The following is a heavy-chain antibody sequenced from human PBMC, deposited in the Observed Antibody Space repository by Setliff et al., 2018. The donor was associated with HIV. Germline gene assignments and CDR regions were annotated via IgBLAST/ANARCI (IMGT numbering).Heavy chain of an antibody. J-gene: IGHJ3*02. V-gene: IGHV4-61*09. CDR2: LYIRTGTT. D-gene: IGHD2-15*01. Sequence: SETLSLTCTVSGASISDGTFYWSWIRQPAGKGLEWIGHLYIRTGTTNYSPSLKGRVTISLDTSNNQFSLSLSSVTASDTAVDFCARSQETSVAATEIWGQGTMVTVSS. CDR3: ARSQETSVAATEI. CDR1: GASISDGTFY.